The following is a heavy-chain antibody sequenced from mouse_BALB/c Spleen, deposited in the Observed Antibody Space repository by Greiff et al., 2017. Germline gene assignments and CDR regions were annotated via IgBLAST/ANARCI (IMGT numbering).Heavy chain of an antibody. Sequence: VQLQQSGPELVKPGASVKISCKASGYTFTDYNMHWVKQSHGKSLEWIGYIYPYNGGTGYNQKFKSKATLTVDNSSSTAYMELRSLTSEDSAVYYGARRGYGNPFFDYWGQGTTLTVSS. CDR1: GYTFTDYN. V-gene: IGHV1S29*02. D-gene: IGHD2-10*02. CDR3: ARRGYGNPFFDY. J-gene: IGHJ2*01. CDR2: IYPYNGGT.